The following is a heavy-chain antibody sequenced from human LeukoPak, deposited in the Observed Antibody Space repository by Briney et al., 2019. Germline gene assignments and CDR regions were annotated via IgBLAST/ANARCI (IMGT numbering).Heavy chain of an antibody. CDR3: AKDSRKIAAAGTTLDY. J-gene: IGHJ4*02. Sequence: GGSLRLSCETSGFTFSNYAMSWVRQAPGKGLEWVSAISGSGGSTYYADSVKGRFTISRDNSKNTLYLQMNSLRAEDTAVYYCAKDSRKIAAAGTTLDYWGQGTLVTVSS. V-gene: IGHV3-23*01. CDR2: ISGSGGST. CDR1: GFTFSNYA. D-gene: IGHD6-13*01.